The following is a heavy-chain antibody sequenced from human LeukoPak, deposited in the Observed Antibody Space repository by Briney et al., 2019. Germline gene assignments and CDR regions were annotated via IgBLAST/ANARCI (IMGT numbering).Heavy chain of an antibody. Sequence: SETLSLTCTVSGDSIRGYYWTWIRQAPGKGLEWIGNIYSNRDTNYSPTLKSRVTMSVDTSYNEISLQLSSVTAADTAVYYCARGRLAVAGTSYYYYGMDVWGQGTTVTVSS. J-gene: IGHJ6*02. CDR2: IYSNRDT. CDR1: GDSIRGYY. V-gene: IGHV4-59*08. CDR3: ARGRLAVAGTSYYYYGMDV. D-gene: IGHD6-19*01.